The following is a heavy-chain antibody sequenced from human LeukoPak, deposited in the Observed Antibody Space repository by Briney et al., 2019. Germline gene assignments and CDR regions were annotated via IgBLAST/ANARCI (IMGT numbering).Heavy chain of an antibody. Sequence: VASVKVSCKASGYTFTSYGISWVRQAPGQGLEWMGGIIPIFGTANYAQKFQGRVTITTDESTSTAYMELSSLRSEDTAVYYCARELLWFGELGYFDYWGQGTLVTVSS. CDR3: ARELLWFGELGYFDY. D-gene: IGHD3-10*01. CDR1: GYTFTSYG. CDR2: IIPIFGTA. V-gene: IGHV1-69*05. J-gene: IGHJ4*02.